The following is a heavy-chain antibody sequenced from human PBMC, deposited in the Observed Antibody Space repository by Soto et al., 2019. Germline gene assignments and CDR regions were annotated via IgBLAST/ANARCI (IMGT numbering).Heavy chain of an antibody. Sequence: GGSLRLSCAASGFTFSSYAMSWVRQAPGKGLEWVSAISGSGGSTYYADSVKGRFTISRDNSKNTLYLQMNSRRAEDTAVYYCAKFGAGDDFWSGYYMGGYFDYWGQGTLVTVSS. D-gene: IGHD3-3*01. CDR2: ISGSGGST. CDR3: AKFGAGDDFWSGYYMGGYFDY. CDR1: GFTFSSYA. V-gene: IGHV3-23*01. J-gene: IGHJ4*02.